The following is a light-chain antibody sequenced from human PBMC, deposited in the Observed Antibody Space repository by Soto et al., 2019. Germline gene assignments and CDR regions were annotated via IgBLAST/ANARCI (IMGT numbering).Light chain of an antibody. CDR3: QQRSNWPPT. V-gene: IGKV3-11*01. CDR1: QSISSS. Sequence: EIVLTQSPATLSLSPGERATLSCRASQSISSSLAWYQQKPGQAPRLLIYAASTRATGIPARFSGSGSGTDFTLTITSLEPEDFAVYYCQQRSNWPPTFGQGTKVDIK. CDR2: AAS. J-gene: IGKJ1*01.